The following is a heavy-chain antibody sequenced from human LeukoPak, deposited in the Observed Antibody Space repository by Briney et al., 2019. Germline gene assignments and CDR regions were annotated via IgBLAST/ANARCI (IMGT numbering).Heavy chain of an antibody. D-gene: IGHD3-10*01. CDR1: GFTFSSYG. Sequence: GSLRLSCAASGFTFSSYGMHWVHQAPGKGLEWVAVIWYDGSNKYYADSVKGRFTISRDNSKNTLYLQMNSLRAEDTAVYYCAREGSGSYLGHWFDPWGQGTLVTVSS. J-gene: IGHJ5*02. V-gene: IGHV3-33*01. CDR2: IWYDGSNK. CDR3: AREGSGSYLGHWFDP.